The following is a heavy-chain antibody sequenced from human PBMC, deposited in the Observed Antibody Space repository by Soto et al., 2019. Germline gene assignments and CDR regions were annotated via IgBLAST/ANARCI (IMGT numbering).Heavy chain of an antibody. V-gene: IGHV3-66*01. Sequence: GGSLRLSCAASGFTVSSNYMSWVRQAPGKGLEWVSVIYSGGSTYYADSVTGRFTISRDNSKNTLYLQMNSLRAEDTAVYYCAGGPRAAAGNSLDYWGQGTLVTAPQ. J-gene: IGHJ4*02. CDR2: IYSGGST. CDR1: GFTVSSNY. CDR3: AGGPRAAAGNSLDY. D-gene: IGHD6-13*01.